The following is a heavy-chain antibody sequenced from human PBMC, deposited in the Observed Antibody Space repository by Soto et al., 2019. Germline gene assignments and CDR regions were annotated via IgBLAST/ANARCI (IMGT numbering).Heavy chain of an antibody. V-gene: IGHV3-33*01. CDR2: IWYDGSNK. CDR3: ARDGYCSGGSCYSVPVFDY. CDR1: GFTFSSYG. D-gene: IGHD2-15*01. J-gene: IGHJ4*02. Sequence: QVQLVETGGGVVQPGRSLRLSCAASGFTFSSYGMHWVRKAPGKGLEWVAVIWYDGSNKYYADSVKGRFTISRDNSKNTLYLQMKSRRAEDTAVYYCARDGYCSGGSCYSVPVFDYWGQGTLVTVSS.